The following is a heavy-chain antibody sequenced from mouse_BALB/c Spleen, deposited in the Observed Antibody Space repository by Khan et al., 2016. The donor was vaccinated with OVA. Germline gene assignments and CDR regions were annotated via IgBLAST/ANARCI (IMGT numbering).Heavy chain of an antibody. D-gene: IGHD2-1*01. J-gene: IGHJ4*01. CDR1: GFSLTSYG. Sequence: QVQLKESGPGLVAPSQSLSITCTVSGFSLTSYGVNWIRQPPGKGLEWLGVIWGDGNTNYHSALISRLSISNDNSKSQVFLKLNSRQTDDTATYYCVKQNYGTLYAMDYWGQGTAVTVSS. V-gene: IGHV2-3*01. CDR3: VKQNYGTLYAMDY. CDR2: IWGDGNT.